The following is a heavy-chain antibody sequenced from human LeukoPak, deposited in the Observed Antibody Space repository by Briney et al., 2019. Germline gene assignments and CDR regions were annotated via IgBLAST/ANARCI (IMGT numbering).Heavy chain of an antibody. J-gene: IGHJ6*03. CDR2: IYYSGST. CDR3: ARVGPYSSSWYPSRYYYYMDV. Sequence: PSETLSLTCTVSGGPISSYYWSWIRQPPGKGLEWLGYIYYSGSTNYNPSLKSRVTISVDTSKNQFSLKLSSVTAVDTAVYYCARVGPYSSSWYPSRYYYYMDVWGKGTTVTISS. V-gene: IGHV4-59*01. CDR1: GGPISSYY. D-gene: IGHD6-13*01.